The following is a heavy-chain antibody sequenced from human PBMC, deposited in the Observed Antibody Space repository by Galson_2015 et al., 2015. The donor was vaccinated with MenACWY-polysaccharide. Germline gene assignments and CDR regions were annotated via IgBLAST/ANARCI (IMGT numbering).Heavy chain of an antibody. V-gene: IGHV3-48*01. CDR1: GFTFSSNS. CDR3: ASTSPNSF. J-gene: IGHJ4*02. D-gene: IGHD2-21*01. Sequence: SLRLSCAASGFTFSSNSMNWVRQAPGKGLEWVSYISSSSGTIYYADSVKGRFTISRDDAKNSLYLQMNSLRAEDTAVYYCASTSPNSFWGQGTRVT. CDR2: ISSSSGTI.